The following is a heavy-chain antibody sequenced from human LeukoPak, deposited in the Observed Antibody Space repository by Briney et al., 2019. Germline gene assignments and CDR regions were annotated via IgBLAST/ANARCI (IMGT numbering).Heavy chain of an antibody. CDR1: GGSISSSSYY. D-gene: IGHD4-17*01. J-gene: IGHJ4*02. CDR2: IYYSGST. CDR3: ARYPGPTVTRYYQVDY. Sequence: TSETLSLTCTVSGGSISSSSYYWGWIRQPPGKGLEWIGSIYYSGSTYYNPSLKSRVTISVDTSKNQFSLKLSSVTAADTAVYYCARYPGPTVTRYYQVDYWGQGTLVTVSS. V-gene: IGHV4-39*01.